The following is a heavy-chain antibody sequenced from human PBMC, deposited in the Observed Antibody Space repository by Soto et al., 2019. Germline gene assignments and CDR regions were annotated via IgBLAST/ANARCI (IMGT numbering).Heavy chain of an antibody. D-gene: IGHD4-17*01. J-gene: IGHJ4*02. Sequence: QVQLQESGPGLVKPSETLSLTCTVSGGSISSYYWSWIRQPPGKGLEWIGYIYYSGSTNYNPSLXTXAXIXXETSKNQFSLKLSSVTAADTAVYYCASRYGGTLDYWGQGTLVTVSS. CDR2: IYYSGST. V-gene: IGHV4-59*08. CDR3: ASRYGGTLDY. CDR1: GGSISSYY.